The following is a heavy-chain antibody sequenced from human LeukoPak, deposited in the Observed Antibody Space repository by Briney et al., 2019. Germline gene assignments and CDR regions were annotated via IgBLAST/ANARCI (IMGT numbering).Heavy chain of an antibody. CDR3: ARSQWNPGKTTQTT. CDR1: GFIFSDFC. V-gene: IGHV3-11*01. J-gene: IGHJ5*02. CDR2: IYSSSDYI. Sequence: PGGSLRLSCAGSGFIFSDFCMSWIRQAPGKGLEWVSLIYSSSDYIYYADSVKGRFTISRDNAKNSLYLQMNSLRAEDTAVYYCARSQWNPGKTTQTTWGQGTLVTVSS. D-gene: IGHD1-1*01.